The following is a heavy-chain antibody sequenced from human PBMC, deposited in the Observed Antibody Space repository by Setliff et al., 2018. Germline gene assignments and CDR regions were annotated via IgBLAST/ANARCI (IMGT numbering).Heavy chain of an antibody. J-gene: IGHJ6*03. CDR1: GYTFTGYY. CDR3: VREGVDSRSSTDYRYYMDV. CDR2: TIPMFGTT. V-gene: IGHV1-69*05. Sequence: GASVKVSCKASGYTFTGYYMHWVRQAPGQGLEWMGGTIPMFGTTNYARKFQGRVTIITDESTSTAYMQLSSLGSEDTAVYYCVREGVDSRSSTDYRYYMDVWGKGTTVTVSS. D-gene: IGHD3-22*01.